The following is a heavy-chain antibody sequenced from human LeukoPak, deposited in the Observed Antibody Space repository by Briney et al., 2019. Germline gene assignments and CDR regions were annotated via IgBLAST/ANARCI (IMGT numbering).Heavy chain of an antibody. CDR2: IYTSGST. CDR3: ARGRGAAAGDFDY. J-gene: IGHJ4*02. CDR1: GYSISSGSYY. V-gene: IGHV4-61*02. Sequence: SETLSPTCTVSGYSISSGSYYWSWIRQPAGKGLEWIGRIYTSGSTNYNPSLKSRVTISVDTSKNQFSLKLSSVTAADTAVYYCARGRGAAAGDFDYWGQGTLVTVSS. D-gene: IGHD6-13*01.